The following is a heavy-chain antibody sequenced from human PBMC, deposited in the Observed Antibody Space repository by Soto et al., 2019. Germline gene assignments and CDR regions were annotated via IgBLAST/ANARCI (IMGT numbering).Heavy chain of an antibody. D-gene: IGHD6-19*01. Sequence: GGSLRLSCAASGFTFSNAWMSWVRQAPGKGLELVGRIKSKSDGGTADYAAFVKGRFTISRDDSENTLYLQMNSLRAEDTAVYYCARSEGIGWSDVWGQGTTVTVSS. CDR2: IKSKSDGGTA. J-gene: IGHJ6*02. CDR3: ARSEGIGWSDV. CDR1: GFTFSNAW. V-gene: IGHV3-15*01.